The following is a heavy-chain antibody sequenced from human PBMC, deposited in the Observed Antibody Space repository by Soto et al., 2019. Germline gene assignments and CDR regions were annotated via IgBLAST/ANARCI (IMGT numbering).Heavy chain of an antibody. Sequence: QVQLVQSGAEVKKPGSSVKVSCNASGGTFSSYAISWVRQAPGQGLEWMGGIIPIFGTGNYAQKFQGRVTITADEYTSTAYMELSSLRSEDTAVYYCARARTSSCPVGCWFDPWGQGTLVTVSS. V-gene: IGHV1-69*12. D-gene: IGHD2-15*01. CDR2: IIPIFGTG. CDR1: GGTFSSYA. CDR3: ARARTSSCPVGCWFDP. J-gene: IGHJ5*02.